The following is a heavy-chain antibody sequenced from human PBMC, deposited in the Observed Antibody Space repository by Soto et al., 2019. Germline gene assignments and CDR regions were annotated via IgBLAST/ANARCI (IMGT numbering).Heavy chain of an antibody. Sequence: QLQLQESGPGLVKPSETLSLTCTVSGGSISSSSYYWGWIRHPPGKGLEWIGSIYYSGSTYYNPSLKSRVTISVNTSKNQFSLKLSSVTAADTAVYYCAKRRLAAAADLWVDYWGQGTMVTVSS. J-gene: IGHJ4*02. CDR2: IYYSGST. CDR3: AKRRLAAAADLWVDY. V-gene: IGHV4-39*01. CDR1: GGSISSSSYY. D-gene: IGHD2-15*01.